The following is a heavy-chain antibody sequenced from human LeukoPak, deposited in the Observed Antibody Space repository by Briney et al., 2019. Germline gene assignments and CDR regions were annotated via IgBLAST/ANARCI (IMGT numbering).Heavy chain of an antibody. CDR3: AKKSPGTYYAPPNY. J-gene: IGHJ4*02. Sequence: GRSLRLSCAASGFTFSSYSMHWVRQAPGKGLEWVAVTSYDGSNKNYADSVKGRFTISRDNSKNTLYLQMNSLRAEDTAVYYCAKKSPGTYYAPPNYWGQGTLVTVSS. D-gene: IGHD3-10*01. CDR2: TSYDGSNK. V-gene: IGHV3-30*18. CDR1: GFTFSSYS.